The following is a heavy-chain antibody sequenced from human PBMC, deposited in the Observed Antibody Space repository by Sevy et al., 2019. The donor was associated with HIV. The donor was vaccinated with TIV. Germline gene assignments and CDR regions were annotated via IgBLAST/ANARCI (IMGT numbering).Heavy chain of an antibody. CDR3: AKHIVATINDAFDI. CDR2: IRYDGSNK. CDR1: GFTFSSYG. D-gene: IGHD5-12*01. V-gene: IGHV3-30*02. J-gene: IGHJ3*02. Sequence: GGSLRLSCAASGFTFSSYGMHWVRQAPGKGLEWVAFIRYDGSNKYYADSVKGRFTISRDNSKNTLYLQMNSLRAEDTAVYYCAKHIVATINDAFDIWGPGTMVTVSS.